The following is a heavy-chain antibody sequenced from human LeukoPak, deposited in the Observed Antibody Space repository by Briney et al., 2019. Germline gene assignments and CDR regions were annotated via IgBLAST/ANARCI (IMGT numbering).Heavy chain of an antibody. J-gene: IGHJ4*02. Sequence: GGSLRLSCAASGFTFSSYSRNWVRQAPGKGLEWVSSISSSSSYIYYADSVKGRFTISRDNAKNSLYLQMNSLRAEDTAVYYCASRASFYGEAGFDYWGQGTLVTVSS. CDR3: ASRASFYGEAGFDY. CDR1: GFTFSSYS. CDR2: ISSSSSYI. D-gene: IGHD4-17*01. V-gene: IGHV3-21*01.